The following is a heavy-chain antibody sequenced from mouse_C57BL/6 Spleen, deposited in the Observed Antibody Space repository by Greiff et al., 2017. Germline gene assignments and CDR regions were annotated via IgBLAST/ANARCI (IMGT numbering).Heavy chain of an antibody. CDR2: INPNNGGT. CDR3: AKGGCRDAMDY. D-gene: IGHD3-3*01. J-gene: IGHJ4*01. CDR1: GYTFTDYY. Sequence: VQLQQSGPELVKPGASVKISCKASGYTFTDYYMNWVKQSHGKSLEWIGDINPNNGGTSYNQKFKGKATLTVAKSSSTAYMGLRSLTSEDSAVYYCAKGGCRDAMDYWGQGTSVTVSS. V-gene: IGHV1-26*01.